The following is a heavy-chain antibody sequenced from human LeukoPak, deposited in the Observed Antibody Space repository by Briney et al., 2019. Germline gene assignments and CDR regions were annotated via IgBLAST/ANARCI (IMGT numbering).Heavy chain of an antibody. CDR2: ISSSSSYI. V-gene: IGHV3-21*01. CDR3: ARSPYSYVTDC. D-gene: IGHD2-21*01. Sequence: TTGGSLRLSCAASGFTFSSYSMNWVRQAPGKGLEWVSSISSSSSYIYYTDSVKGRFTISRDNSKNTLYLQMNSLRAEDTAVYYCARSPYSYVTDCWGQGTLVTVSS. CDR1: GFTFSSYS. J-gene: IGHJ4*02.